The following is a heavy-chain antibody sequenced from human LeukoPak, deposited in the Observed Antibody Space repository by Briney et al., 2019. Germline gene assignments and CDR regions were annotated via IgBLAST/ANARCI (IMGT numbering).Heavy chain of an antibody. CDR2: IYSSGSA. V-gene: IGHV3-53*01. D-gene: IGHD6-19*01. Sequence: PGGSLRLSCAASGFTVSSNYMSWVRQAPGKGLEWVSVIYSSGSAYYADSVKGRFTISRDNSKNTLYLQMNGLRAEDTAVYYCARGPYSSGWYGLDYWGQGTLVTVSS. J-gene: IGHJ4*02. CDR3: ARGPYSSGWYGLDY. CDR1: GFTVSSNY.